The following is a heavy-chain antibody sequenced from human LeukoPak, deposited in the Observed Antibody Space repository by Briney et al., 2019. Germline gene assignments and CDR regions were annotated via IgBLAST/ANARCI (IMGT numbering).Heavy chain of an antibody. J-gene: IGHJ4*02. CDR3: ARVMTKSMVRGVIIFDY. CDR1: GGSFSGYY. Sequence: SETLSLTCAVYGGSFSGYYWSWIRQPPGKGLEWIGEINHSGSTNYNPSLESRVTISVDTSKNQFSLKLSSVTAADTAVYYCARVMTKSMVRGVIIFDYWGQGTLVTVSS. V-gene: IGHV4-34*01. CDR2: INHSGST. D-gene: IGHD3-10*01.